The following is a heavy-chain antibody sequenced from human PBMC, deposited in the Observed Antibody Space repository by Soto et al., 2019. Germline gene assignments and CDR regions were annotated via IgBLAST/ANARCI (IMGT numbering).Heavy chain of an antibody. CDR1: GGSTSSYY. CDR2: IYYSGST. V-gene: IGHV4-59*08. CDR3: ARHGVNYDILTGYYPIPYYFDY. J-gene: IGHJ4*02. D-gene: IGHD3-9*01. Sequence: SETXSLTCTVSGGSTSSYYWSWIRQPPGKGLEWIGYIYYSGSTNYNPSLKSRVTISVDTSKNQFSLKLSSVTAADTVVYYCARHGVNYDILTGYYPIPYYFDYWGQGTLVTVSS.